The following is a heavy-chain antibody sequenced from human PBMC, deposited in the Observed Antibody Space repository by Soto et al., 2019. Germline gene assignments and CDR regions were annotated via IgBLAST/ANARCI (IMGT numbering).Heavy chain of an antibody. Sequence: PGGSLRLSCAASGFTFSSYAMHWVRQAPGKGLEWVAVISYDGSNKYYADSVKGRFTISRDNSKNTLYLQMNSLRAEDTAVYYCARCLAGPGSYGMDVWGQGTTVTVSS. CDR1: GFTFSSYA. J-gene: IGHJ6*02. CDR2: ISYDGSNK. CDR3: ARCLAGPGSYGMDV. V-gene: IGHV3-30-3*01.